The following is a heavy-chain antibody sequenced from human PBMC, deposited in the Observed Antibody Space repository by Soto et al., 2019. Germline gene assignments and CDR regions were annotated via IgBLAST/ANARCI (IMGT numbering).Heavy chain of an antibody. CDR2: IYWDDDK. Sequence: QITLKESGPPLVKPTQTLTLTCTFSGFSLTTTGVGVGWIRQPPGKALEWLAIIYWDDDKRYSPSLKSRLTITKDTSKNQVVLTMTNMDPVDTATYFCAHRAVLCSGGTCYSHPFDFCGQGTLVTVSS. V-gene: IGHV2-5*02. CDR3: AHRAVLCSGGTCYSHPFDF. D-gene: IGHD2-15*01. CDR1: GFSLTTTGVG. J-gene: IGHJ4*02.